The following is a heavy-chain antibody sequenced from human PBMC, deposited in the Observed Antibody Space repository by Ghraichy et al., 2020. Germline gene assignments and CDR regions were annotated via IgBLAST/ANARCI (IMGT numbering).Heavy chain of an antibody. Sequence: ASVKVSCKASGYTFSDYFMHWVRQAPGQGLEWMGRTNPKSGGTNYAQKFQGRVTLTRDTSISTAYMEVSRLTSDDTAVYYCAREVGGRTWGIAASNYYHMDVWGQGTTVTVSS. CDR1: GYTFSDYF. CDR3: AREVGGRTWGIAASNYYHMDV. V-gene: IGHV1-2*06. J-gene: IGHJ6*02. CDR2: TNPKSGGT. D-gene: IGHD6-13*01.